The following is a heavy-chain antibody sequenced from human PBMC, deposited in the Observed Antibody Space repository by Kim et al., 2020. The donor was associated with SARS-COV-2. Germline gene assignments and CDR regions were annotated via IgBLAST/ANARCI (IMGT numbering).Heavy chain of an antibody. Sequence: ASVKVSCKASGYTFTSYGISWGRQAPGQGLEWMGWISAYNGNTNYAQKLQGRVTMTTDTSTSTAYMELRSLRSDDTAVYYCARVPTDTAMVTFDYWGQGTLVTVSS. D-gene: IGHD5-18*01. CDR2: ISAYNGNT. V-gene: IGHV1-18*01. CDR3: ARVPTDTAMVTFDY. CDR1: GYTFTSYG. J-gene: IGHJ4*02.